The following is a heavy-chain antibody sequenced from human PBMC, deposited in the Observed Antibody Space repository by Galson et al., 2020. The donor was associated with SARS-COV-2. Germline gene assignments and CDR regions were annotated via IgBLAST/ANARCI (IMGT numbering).Heavy chain of an antibody. Sequence: GESLKISCAASGFTFSSYSMNWVRQAPGKGLEWVSSISSSSSYIYYADSVKGRFTISRDNAKNSLYLQMNSLRAEDTAVYYCARDGGARDFDYWGQGTLVTVSS. V-gene: IGHV3-21*01. CDR1: GFTFSSYS. CDR3: ARDGGARDFDY. CDR2: ISSSSSYI. J-gene: IGHJ4*02. D-gene: IGHD1-26*01.